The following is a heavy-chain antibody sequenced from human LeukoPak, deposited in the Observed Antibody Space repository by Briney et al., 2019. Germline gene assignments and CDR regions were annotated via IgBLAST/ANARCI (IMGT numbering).Heavy chain of an antibody. CDR3: ARNLIPEQLVVNF. D-gene: IGHD6-13*01. Sequence: GSLRLSCAASGFTFSNYAMSWVRQAPGKGLEWIGYIYYTGSTNYNPSLESRVTMSVDTSKNQFSLNLRSVTPEDTAVYYCARNLIPEQLVVNFWGQGTLVTVSS. J-gene: IGHJ4*02. CDR2: IYYTGST. V-gene: IGHV4-59*01. CDR1: GFTFSNYA.